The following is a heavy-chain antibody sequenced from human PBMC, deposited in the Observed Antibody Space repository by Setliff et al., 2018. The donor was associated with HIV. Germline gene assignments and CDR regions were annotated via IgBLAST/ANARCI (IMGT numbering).Heavy chain of an antibody. Sequence: GSGPTLVNPTQTLTLTCTVSGFSIGTLGMCVGWIRQPPGKGLEWIGSIYHSGSTYYNPSLKSRVTISVDTSKNQFSLKLSSVTAADTAVYYCARLSPQYSGYDSGAFGYWGRGTLVTVSS. V-gene: IGHV4-38-2*02. CDR1: GFSIGTLGM. CDR3: ARLSPQYSGYDSGAFGY. J-gene: IGHJ2*01. CDR2: IYHSGST. D-gene: IGHD5-12*01.